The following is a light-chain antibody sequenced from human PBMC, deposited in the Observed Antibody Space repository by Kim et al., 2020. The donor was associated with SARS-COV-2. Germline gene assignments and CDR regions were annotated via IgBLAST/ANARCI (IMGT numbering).Light chain of an antibody. CDR3: QQYGTSPRT. V-gene: IGKV3-20*01. CDR2: GES. CDR1: QRISRSS. Sequence: SPGDIAALFCRASQRISRSSVAWYQQKPGQAPRLLVYGESNRATGTPDRFSGGGSGTDFTLTISRLEPDDFAVYYCQQYGTSPRTFGQGTKVEI. J-gene: IGKJ2*02.